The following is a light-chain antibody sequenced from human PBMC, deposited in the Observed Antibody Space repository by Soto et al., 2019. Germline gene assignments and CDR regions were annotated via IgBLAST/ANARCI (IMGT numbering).Light chain of an antibody. CDR2: EVS. Sequence: QSALTQPPSASGSPGQSVTISCTGTSSDVGGYNYVSWYQQHPGKAPKLMISEVSKRPSGVPDRFSGSKSGNTASLTVSGLQAEDEAYYYCSSSAGNNNLVFGGGTQLTVL. CDR1: SSDVGGYNY. J-gene: IGLJ2*01. CDR3: SSSAGNNNLV. V-gene: IGLV2-8*01.